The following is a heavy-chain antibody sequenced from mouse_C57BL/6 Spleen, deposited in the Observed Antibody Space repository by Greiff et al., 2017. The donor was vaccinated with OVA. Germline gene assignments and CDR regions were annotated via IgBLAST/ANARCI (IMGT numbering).Heavy chain of an antibody. CDR1: GYTFTDHT. D-gene: IGHD2-4*01. V-gene: IGHV1-78*01. CDR3: ASGGYYDYDGFAY. Sequence: VQLVESDAELVKPGASVKISCKVSGYTFTDHTIHWMKQRPEQGLEWIGYIYPRDGSTKYNEKFKGKATLTADKSSSTAYMQLNSLTSEDSAVYFCASGGYYDYDGFAYWGQGTLVTVSA. CDR2: IYPRDGST. J-gene: IGHJ3*01.